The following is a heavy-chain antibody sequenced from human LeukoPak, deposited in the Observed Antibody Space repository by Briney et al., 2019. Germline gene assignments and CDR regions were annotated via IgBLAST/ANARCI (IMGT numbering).Heavy chain of an antibody. D-gene: IGHD6-19*01. CDR2: ISGSGGST. CDR1: GFTFSSNA. J-gene: IGHJ4*02. CDR3: AKAHSSGWRFDY. Sequence: GGSLRLSCAASGFTFSSNAMSWVRQAPGKGLEWVSAISGSGGSTYYADSVKGRFTISRDNSKNTLYLQMNSLRAEDTAVYYCAKAHSSGWRFDYWGQGTLVTVSS. V-gene: IGHV3-23*01.